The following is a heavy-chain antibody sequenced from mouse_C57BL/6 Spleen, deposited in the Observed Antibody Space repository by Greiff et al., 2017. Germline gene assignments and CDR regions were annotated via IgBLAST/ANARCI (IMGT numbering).Heavy chain of an antibody. D-gene: IGHD1-1*01. V-gene: IGHV1-15*01. CDR3: TRRGNYYGSREYFDV. CDR2: IDPETGGT. J-gene: IGHJ1*03. Sequence: VKLQESGAELVRPGASVTLSCKASGYTFTDYEMHWVKQTPVHGLEWIGAIDPETGGTAYNQKFKGKAILTADKSSSTAYMELRSLTSEDSAVYYCTRRGNYYGSREYFDVWGTGTTVTVSS. CDR1: GYTFTDYE.